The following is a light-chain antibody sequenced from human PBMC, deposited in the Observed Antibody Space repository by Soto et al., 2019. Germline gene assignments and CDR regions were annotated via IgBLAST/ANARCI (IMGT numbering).Light chain of an antibody. V-gene: IGKV3-20*01. Sequence: EIVLTQSPGTLSLSPGERATLPCRASQSVSSNYLAWYQQKPGQGPRLLIYGASSRATGIPDRFSGSGSGTDFTLTISTLEPEDFAVYYCHQYGSSPLTFGGGTRVEIK. J-gene: IGKJ4*01. CDR2: GAS. CDR1: QSVSSNY. CDR3: HQYGSSPLT.